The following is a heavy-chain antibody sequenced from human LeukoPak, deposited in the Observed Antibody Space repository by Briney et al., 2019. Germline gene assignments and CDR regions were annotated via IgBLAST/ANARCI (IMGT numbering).Heavy chain of an antibody. CDR1: GFTFDDYG. J-gene: IGHJ4*02. CDR2: INWNGGST. Sequence: SGGSLRLSCAASGFTFDDYGMSWVRQAPGKGLEWVSGINWNGGSTGCADSVKGRFTISRDNAKNSLYLQMNSLRAEDTALYYCARDRYCSGGSCYTERYFDYWGQGTLVTVSS. D-gene: IGHD2-15*01. CDR3: ARDRYCSGGSCYTERYFDY. V-gene: IGHV3-20*04.